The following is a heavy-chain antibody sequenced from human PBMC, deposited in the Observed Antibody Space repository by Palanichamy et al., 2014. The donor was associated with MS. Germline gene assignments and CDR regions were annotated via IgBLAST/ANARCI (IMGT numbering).Heavy chain of an antibody. CDR1: GFTFSNHG. CDR2: IWYDGSQK. V-gene: IGHV3-33*01. D-gene: IGHD2/OR15-2a*01. J-gene: IGHJ4*02. CDR3: VRDRASRNLDY. Sequence: QVQLVESGGGVVQPGRSPRLSCAASGFTFSNHGMHWVRQTPGKGLEWVAVIWYDGSQKYYADSVKGRFTFSRDNSKNTLYLQMNSLRTEDTAVYYCVRDRASRNLDYWGQGTLVTVSS.